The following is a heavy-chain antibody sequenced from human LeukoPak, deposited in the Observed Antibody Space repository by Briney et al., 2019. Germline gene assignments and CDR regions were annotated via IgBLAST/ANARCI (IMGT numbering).Heavy chain of an antibody. CDR3: ARGVGYCSSTSCSKYYFDY. CDR2: ISGSGGST. Sequence: GGSLRLSCAASGFTFSSYAMSWVRQAPGKGLEWVSAISGSGGSTYYADSVKGRFTISRDNSKNTLYLQMNSLRADDTAVYYCARGVGYCSSTSCSKYYFDYWGQGTLVTVSS. V-gene: IGHV3-23*01. CDR1: GFTFSSYA. J-gene: IGHJ4*02. D-gene: IGHD2-2*01.